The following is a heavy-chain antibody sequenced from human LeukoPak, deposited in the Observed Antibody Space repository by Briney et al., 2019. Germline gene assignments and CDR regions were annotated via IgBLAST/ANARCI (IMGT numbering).Heavy chain of an antibody. CDR2: IKQDGSEK. Sequence: PGGSLRLSCAASGFTFSRYWMSWVRQAPGKGLEWVANIKQDGSEKYYVDSVKGRFTISRDNAKNSLYLQMNSLRAEDTAVYYCARDDDFLAYWGQGTLVTVSS. J-gene: IGHJ4*02. V-gene: IGHV3-7*03. CDR1: GFTFSRYW. D-gene: IGHD3-3*01. CDR3: ARDDDFLAY.